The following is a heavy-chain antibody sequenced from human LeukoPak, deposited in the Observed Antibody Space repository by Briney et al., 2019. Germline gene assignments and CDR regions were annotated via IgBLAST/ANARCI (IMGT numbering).Heavy chain of an antibody. CDR3: ARELNTYYYDSSGPNAFDI. Sequence: SETLSLTCAVSGGSISSGGYSWSWIRQPPGKGLEWIGYIYHSGSTNYNPSLKSRVTISVDTSKNQFSLKLSSVTAADTAVYYCARELNTYYYDSSGPNAFDIWGQGTMVTVSS. V-gene: IGHV4-30-2*01. CDR1: GGSISSGGYS. D-gene: IGHD3-22*01. J-gene: IGHJ3*02. CDR2: IYHSGST.